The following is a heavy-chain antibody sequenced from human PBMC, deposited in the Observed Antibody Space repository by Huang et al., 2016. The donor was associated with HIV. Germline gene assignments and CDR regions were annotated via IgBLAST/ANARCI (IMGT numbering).Heavy chain of an antibody. CDR1: GFSLSTSGVA. D-gene: IGHD6-19*01. CDR2: TYWNDDE. V-gene: IGHV2-5*01. Sequence: QITLKESGPTVVKATQTLTLTCSFSGFSLSTSGVAVGWIRQPPGKALALLATTYWNDDERYRSSLRNRLTITKHTSKTSVVLRVTNMDPLDTGTYFWTHMEMTVAGGGFDFWGLGILITVSS. CDR3: THMEMTVAGGGFDF. J-gene: IGHJ4*02.